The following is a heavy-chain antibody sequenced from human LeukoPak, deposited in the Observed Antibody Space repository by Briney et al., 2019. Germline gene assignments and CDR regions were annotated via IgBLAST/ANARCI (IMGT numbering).Heavy chain of an antibody. J-gene: IGHJ5*02. CDR1: GGSISSSSYY. V-gene: IGHV4-39*01. Sequence: PSETLSLTCTVSGGSISSSSYYWGWLRQPPGTGLEWIGSIYYSGSTYYNPSLKSRVAISVDTSKNQFSLKLSSVTAADTAVYYCARVVVAATPSWFGPWGQGTLVTVSS. CDR3: ARVVVAATPSWFGP. D-gene: IGHD2-15*01. CDR2: IYYSGST.